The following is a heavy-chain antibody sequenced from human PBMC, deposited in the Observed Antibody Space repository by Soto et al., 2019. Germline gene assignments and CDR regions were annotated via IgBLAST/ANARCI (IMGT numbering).Heavy chain of an antibody. CDR2: ISYEGSHK. J-gene: IGHJ6*02. CDR3: AKDFELPDGDYYHYGMDV. D-gene: IGHD1-1*01. V-gene: IGHV3-30*18. CDR1: GFFFSSHG. Sequence: QVQLVESGGGVVQPGGSLTLSCVASGFFFSSHGMYWVRQAPGRGLEWVALISYEGSHKYYVDSVKGRFTISRDNSKKTVYLHMTSLRAEDTALYYCAKDFELPDGDYYHYGMDVWGQGTTVNVSS.